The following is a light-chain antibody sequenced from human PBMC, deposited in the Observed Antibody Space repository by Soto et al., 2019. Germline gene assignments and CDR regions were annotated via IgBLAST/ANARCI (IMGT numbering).Light chain of an antibody. V-gene: IGKV3-15*01. CDR1: QGIGDT. CDR3: QRYNNWPLT. Sequence: EIVMTQSPATLSVSPGERATLSCRASQGIGDTLAWYQQKPGQTPRLLIYDTSTRATGVPARFSGSRSGAEFTLTIKSMPSEDFGVYYCQRYNNWPLTFGGGTKVEVK. CDR2: DTS. J-gene: IGKJ4*01.